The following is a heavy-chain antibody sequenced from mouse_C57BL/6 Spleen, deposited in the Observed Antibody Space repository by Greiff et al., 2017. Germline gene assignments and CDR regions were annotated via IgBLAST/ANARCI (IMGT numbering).Heavy chain of an antibody. D-gene: IGHD2-1*01. CDR1: GYTFTDYN. J-gene: IGHJ1*03. V-gene: IGHV1-18*01. CDR2: INPNNGGT. CDR3: ARSLYYGNYGYFDV. Sequence: EVQLQESGPELVKPGASVKIPCKASGYTFTDYNMDWVKQSHGKSLEWIGDINPNNGGTIYNQKFKGKATLTVDKSSSTAYMELRSLTSEDTAVYYCARSLYYGNYGYFDVWGTGTTVTVSS.